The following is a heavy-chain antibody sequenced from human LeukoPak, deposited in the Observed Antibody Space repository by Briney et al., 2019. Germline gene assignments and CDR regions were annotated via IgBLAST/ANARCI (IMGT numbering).Heavy chain of an antibody. J-gene: IGHJ4*02. CDR2: IYPADSDT. CDR1: GYYFTTYW. D-gene: IGHD2-2*01. CDR3: ARRPLCSTSSCYDFDY. V-gene: IGHV5-51*01. Sequence: GESLKISCKGSGYYFTTYWIGWVRQMPGKGPEWMGIIYPADSDTRYSPSFQGQVTISADKSINTAYLQWSSLRASDTAMYYCARRPLCSTSSCYDFDYWGQGTLVTVSS.